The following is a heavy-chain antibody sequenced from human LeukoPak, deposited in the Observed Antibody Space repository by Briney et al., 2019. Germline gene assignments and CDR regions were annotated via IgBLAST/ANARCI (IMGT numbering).Heavy chain of an antibody. CDR1: GFAFSSYG. CDR3: AKDREAAAGPLDY. D-gene: IGHD6-13*01. Sequence: PGRSLRLSCAASGFAFSSYGMHWVRQAPGKGLEWVAVISYDGSNKYYADSVKGRFTISRDNTKNTLYLQMNSLRAEDTAVYYCAKDREAAAGPLDYWGQGTLVTVSS. V-gene: IGHV3-30*18. J-gene: IGHJ4*02. CDR2: ISYDGSNK.